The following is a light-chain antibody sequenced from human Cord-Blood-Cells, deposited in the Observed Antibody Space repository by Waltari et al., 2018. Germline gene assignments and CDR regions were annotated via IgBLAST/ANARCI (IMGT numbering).Light chain of an antibody. CDR3: QQYNSYPYT. J-gene: IGKJ2*01. CDR2: KAS. CDR1: QSISSW. Sequence: DIQLTQSPSTLSAAVGDRVTITCRASQSISSWLAWYQQKPGKAPKLLIYKASSLESGVPSRFSGSGSGTEFTLTISSLQPDDFATYYCQQYNSYPYTFGQGTKLEIK. V-gene: IGKV1-5*03.